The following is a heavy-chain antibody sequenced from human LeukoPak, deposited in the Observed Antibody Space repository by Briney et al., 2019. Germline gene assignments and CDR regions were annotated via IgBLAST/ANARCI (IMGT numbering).Heavy chain of an antibody. J-gene: IGHJ6*03. CDR3: ARKNDYGDSYYMDV. CDR1: GGSISSGSNY. V-gene: IGHV4-31*03. CDR2: IHNTGRT. Sequence: PSETLSLTCTVSGGSISSGSNYWGWIRQHPGKGLEWIGYIHNTGRTDYNPSLKSRVIISLDTSKNRFSLRLSSVTAADTALYYCARKNDYGDSYYMDVGGKGTTVTVSS. D-gene: IGHD4-17*01.